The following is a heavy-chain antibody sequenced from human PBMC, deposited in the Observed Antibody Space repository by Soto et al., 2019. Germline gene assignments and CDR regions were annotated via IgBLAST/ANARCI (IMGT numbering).Heavy chain of an antibody. Sequence: LRLSCAACEFTLSSYGRHWVRQAPGKGLEWVAVIAYDGSNKYYADSVKGRFTISRDNSKNTLYLQMNSLRAEDTAVYYCAKEGGGVVVPAAPRDYYYGMDVWGQGTTVTVYS. D-gene: IGHD2-2*01. CDR1: EFTLSSYG. CDR3: AKEGGGVVVPAAPRDYYYGMDV. J-gene: IGHJ6*02. V-gene: IGHV3-30*18. CDR2: IAYDGSNK.